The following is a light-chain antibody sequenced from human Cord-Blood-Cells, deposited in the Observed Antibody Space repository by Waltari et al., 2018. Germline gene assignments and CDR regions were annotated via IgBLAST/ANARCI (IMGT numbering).Light chain of an antibody. CDR1: SSDVGGYNY. CDR2: DVS. J-gene: IGLJ3*02. CDR3: CSYAGSYTWV. Sequence: QSALTQPRSVSGSPGQSVTISCTGTSSDVGGYNYVSWYQQHPGKDPKLMIYDVSKRPSGVPDRFSGAKSGNTASLTISGHQAEDEADYYCCSYAGSYTWVFGGGTKLTVL. V-gene: IGLV2-11*01.